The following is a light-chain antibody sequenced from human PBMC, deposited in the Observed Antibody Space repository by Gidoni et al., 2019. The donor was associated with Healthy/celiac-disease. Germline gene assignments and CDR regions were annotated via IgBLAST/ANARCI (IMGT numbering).Light chain of an antibody. V-gene: IGKV3-11*01. CDR3: QQRSNWVT. J-gene: IGKJ4*02. CDR2: DAS. CDR1: QSVSSY. Sequence: EIVLPPSPATLSLSPGERATLSCRASQSVSSYLAWYQQKPGQAPRLLIYDASNRATGIPARFSGSGSGTDFTLTISSLEPEDFAVFYCQQRSNWVTFGGGTKVEIK.